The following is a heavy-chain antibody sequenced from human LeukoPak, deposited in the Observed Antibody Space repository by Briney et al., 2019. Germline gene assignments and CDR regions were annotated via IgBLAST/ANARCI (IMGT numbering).Heavy chain of an antibody. CDR2: ISYDGSNK. V-gene: IGHV3-30*04. J-gene: IGHJ4*02. CDR1: GFTFSSYA. CDR3: ARVDVVVPAAFDY. D-gene: IGHD2-2*01. Sequence: GRSLRLSCAASGFTFSSYAMHWVRQAPGKGLEWVAVISYDGSNKYYADSVKGRFTISRDNSKNTPYLQMNSLRAEDTAVYYCARVDVVVPAAFDYWGQGTLVTVSS.